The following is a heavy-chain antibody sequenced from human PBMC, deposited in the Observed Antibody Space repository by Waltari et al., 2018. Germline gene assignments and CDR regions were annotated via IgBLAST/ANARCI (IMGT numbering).Heavy chain of an antibody. D-gene: IGHD3-22*01. CDR2: DDPEDGET. Sequence: EVQLVQSGAEVKKPGATVKISCKASGYTFTDYYMHWVQQAPGKGLEWMGGDDPEDGETIYAEKFQGRVTITADTSTDTAYMELSSLRSEDTAVYYCATNPGYDSNRPTTDYWGQGTLVTVSS. CDR1: GYTFTDYY. CDR3: ATNPGYDSNRPTTDY. J-gene: IGHJ4*02. V-gene: IGHV1-69-2*01.